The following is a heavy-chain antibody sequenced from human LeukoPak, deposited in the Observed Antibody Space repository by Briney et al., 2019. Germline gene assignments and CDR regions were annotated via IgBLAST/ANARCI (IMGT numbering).Heavy chain of an antibody. D-gene: IGHD6-13*01. CDR2: ISGSGGST. Sequence: PGGSLRLSCAASGFTFSSYAMSWVRQAPGKGLEWVSAISGSGGSTYYADSVKGRFTISRDNSKNTLYLQMNSLRAEDTAVYYCAKDSHSSSWDGNWFDPWGQGTLVTVSS. CDR1: GFTFSSYA. CDR3: AKDSHSSSWDGNWFDP. V-gene: IGHV3-23*01. J-gene: IGHJ5*02.